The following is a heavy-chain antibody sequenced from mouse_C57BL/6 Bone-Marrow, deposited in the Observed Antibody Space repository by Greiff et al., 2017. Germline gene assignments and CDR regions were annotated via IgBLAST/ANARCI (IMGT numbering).Heavy chain of an antibody. CDR2: IHPNSGRT. Sequence: QVQLQQPGAELVKPGASVKLSCKASGYTFTSYWMHWVKQRPGQGLEWIGMIHPNSGRTNYNEKFKSKATLTVDKSSSTAYMQLSSLTSEDSAVYYCAREGYSNHYYAMDYWGQGTSVTVSS. CDR3: AREGYSNHYYAMDY. J-gene: IGHJ4*01. CDR1: GYTFTSYW. D-gene: IGHD2-5*01. V-gene: IGHV1-64*01.